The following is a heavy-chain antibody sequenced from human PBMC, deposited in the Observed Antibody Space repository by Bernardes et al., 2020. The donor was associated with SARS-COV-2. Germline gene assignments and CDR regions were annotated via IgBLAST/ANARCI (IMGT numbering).Heavy chain of an antibody. Sequence: ASVKVSWKASGYTFTSYGISWVRQAPGQGLEWMGWISADSVNTDYAEKFQGRVTMTTDTSTSTAYMELRRLRSDDTAVYYCATVVGYTYGGGWFDPWGQGTLVIVSS. D-gene: IGHD5-18*01. J-gene: IGHJ5*02. CDR1: GYTFTSYG. V-gene: IGHV1-18*01. CDR3: ATVVGYTYGGGWFDP. CDR2: ISADSVNT.